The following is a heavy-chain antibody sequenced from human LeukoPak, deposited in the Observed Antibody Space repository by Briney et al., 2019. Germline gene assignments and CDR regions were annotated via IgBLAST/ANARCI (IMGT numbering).Heavy chain of an antibody. V-gene: IGHV3-23*01. D-gene: IGHD3-3*01. Sequence: PGGSLRLSCAASGFTFSSYAMSWVRQAPGKGLEWVSAISGSGGSTYYADSVKGRFTISRDNSKNTLYLQMNSLRAEDTAVYYCARQGDVLRFFYRHYGMDVWGQGTTVTVSS. CDR1: GFTFSSYA. J-gene: IGHJ6*02. CDR3: ARQGDVLRFFYRHYGMDV. CDR2: ISGSGGST.